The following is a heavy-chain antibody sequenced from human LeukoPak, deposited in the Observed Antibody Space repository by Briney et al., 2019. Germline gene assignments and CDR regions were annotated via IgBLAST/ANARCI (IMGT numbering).Heavy chain of an antibody. J-gene: IGHJ4*02. CDR3: ARQIVVIDY. CDR1: GFTFSSYW. V-gene: IGHV3-7*01. CDR2: IRQDGSVQ. D-gene: IGHD3-22*01. Sequence: GGSLRLSCAASGFTFSSYWMSWVRQAPGKGLEWVANIRQDGSVQNYVDSVKGRFTISRDNAKNSLYLQMNSLRAEDTAVYYCARQIVVIDYWGQGTLVTVSS.